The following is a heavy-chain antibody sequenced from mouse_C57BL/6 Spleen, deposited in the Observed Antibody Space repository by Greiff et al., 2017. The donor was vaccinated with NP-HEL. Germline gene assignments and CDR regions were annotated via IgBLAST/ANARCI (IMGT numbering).Heavy chain of an antibody. CDR1: GYTFTSYW. Sequence: VQLQQPGAELVRPGTSVKLSCKASGYTFTSYWMHWVKQRPGQGLEWIGVIDPSDSYTNYNQKFKGKATLTVDTSSSTAYMQLSSLTSEDSAVYYCARRGVYDGYYRDYWGQGTTLTVSS. J-gene: IGHJ2*01. CDR3: ARRGVYDGYYRDY. D-gene: IGHD2-3*01. V-gene: IGHV1-59*01. CDR2: IDPSDSYT.